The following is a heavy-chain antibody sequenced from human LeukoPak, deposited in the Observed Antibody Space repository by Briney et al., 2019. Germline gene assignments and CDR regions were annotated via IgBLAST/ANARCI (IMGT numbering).Heavy chain of an antibody. Sequence: PGGSLRLSCAASGFTFDDYAMHWVRQAPGKGLEWVSGISWNSGSIGYADSVKGRFTISRDNAKNSRYLQMNSLRAEDTAVYYCAKISESGAWELLNRGVGGYFDYWGQGTLVTVSS. D-gene: IGHD1-26*01. V-gene: IGHV3-9*01. CDR2: ISWNSGSI. CDR1: GFTFDDYA. CDR3: AKISESGAWELLNRGVGGYFDY. J-gene: IGHJ4*02.